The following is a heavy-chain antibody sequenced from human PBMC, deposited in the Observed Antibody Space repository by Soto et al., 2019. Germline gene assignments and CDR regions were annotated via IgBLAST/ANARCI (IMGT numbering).Heavy chain of an antibody. D-gene: IGHD1-26*01. CDR1: GYSFTGYY. Sequence: ASVKVSCKASGYSFTGYYMHWVRQAPGEGPEWMGWINPDSADTKYAQKFQGRVTMTRDTSITTAYMELSSLRSDDTAVYYCATSGASYSHYAMDVWGQGTTVTVSS. CDR3: ATSGASYSHYAMDV. J-gene: IGHJ6*02. CDR2: INPDSADT. V-gene: IGHV1-2*02.